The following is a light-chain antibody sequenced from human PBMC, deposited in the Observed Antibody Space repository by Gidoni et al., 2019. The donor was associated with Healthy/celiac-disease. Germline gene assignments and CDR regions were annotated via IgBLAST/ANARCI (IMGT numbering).Light chain of an antibody. V-gene: IGLV2-23*02. CDR2: EVS. Sequence: QSALTQPASVSGSPGQSITISCTGTSSEVGSYNLVSWYPQHPGKAPKLMIYEVSKRPSGVSNRFSGSKSGNTASLTISGLQAEDEADYYCCSYAGSSWVFGGGTKLTVL. CDR3: CSYAGSSWV. CDR1: SSEVGSYNL. J-gene: IGLJ3*02.